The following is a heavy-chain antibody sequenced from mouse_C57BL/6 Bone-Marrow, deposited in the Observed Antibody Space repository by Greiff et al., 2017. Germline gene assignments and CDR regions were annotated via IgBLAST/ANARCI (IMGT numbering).Heavy chain of an antibody. CDR3: TREGAVVAPFHFDY. CDR2: IDPETGGT. J-gene: IGHJ2*01. CDR1: GYTFTDYE. D-gene: IGHD1-1*01. Sequence: QVQLQQSGAELVRPGASVTLSCKASGYTFTDYEMHWVKQTPVHGLEWIGAIDPETGGTAYNQKFKGKAILTADKSSSTAYMELRSRTSEDSAVYYCTREGAVVAPFHFDYWGQGTTLTVSS. V-gene: IGHV1-15*01.